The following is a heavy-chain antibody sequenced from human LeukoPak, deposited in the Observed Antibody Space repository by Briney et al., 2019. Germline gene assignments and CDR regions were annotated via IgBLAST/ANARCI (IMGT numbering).Heavy chain of an antibody. D-gene: IGHD1-26*01. CDR2: INDNGGRT. Sequence: GGSLRLSCSASGFTFNNYPMHWVRQAPGKGLEYVSGINDNGGRTHYGDSVKGRFSISRDNSKNTLHLQMSTLRAEDTALYYCVKDVGGSYAFDYWGQGILVTVAS. CDR1: GFTFNNYP. J-gene: IGHJ4*02. V-gene: IGHV3-64D*09. CDR3: VKDVGGSYAFDY.